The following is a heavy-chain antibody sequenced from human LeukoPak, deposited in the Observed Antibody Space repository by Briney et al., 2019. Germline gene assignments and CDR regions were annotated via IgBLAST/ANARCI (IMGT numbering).Heavy chain of an antibody. CDR2: ISGSGDST. Sequence: PGGSLRLSCAASGFTFSNYAMSWVRQAPGKGLEWVSAISGSGDSTYYADSVKGRFTISRDNSKNTPYLQMNRLRDEDTAEYYCGKDQNVAAAGFPYDYWGQGTLVTVSS. D-gene: IGHD6-13*01. CDR3: GKDQNVAAAGFPYDY. J-gene: IGHJ4*02. V-gene: IGHV3-23*01. CDR1: GFTFSNYA.